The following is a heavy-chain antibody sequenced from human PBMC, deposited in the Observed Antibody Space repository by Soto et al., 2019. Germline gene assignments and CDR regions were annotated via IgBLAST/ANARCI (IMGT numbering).Heavy chain of an antibody. Sequence: GGSLRLSCAASGFTFSSYGMHWVRQAPGKGLEWVAVIWYDESNKYYADSVKGRFTISRDNSKNTLYLQMNSLRAEDTAVYYCARVRVSTRPGEKYYYYGMDVWGQGTTVTVSS. CDR2: IWYDESNK. D-gene: IGHD1-26*01. CDR1: GFTFSSYG. CDR3: ARVRVSTRPGEKYYYYGMDV. J-gene: IGHJ6*02. V-gene: IGHV3-33*01.